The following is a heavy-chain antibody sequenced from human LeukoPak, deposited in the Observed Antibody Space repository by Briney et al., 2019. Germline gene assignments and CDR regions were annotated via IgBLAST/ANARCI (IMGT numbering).Heavy chain of an antibody. Sequence: ASVKVSCKASGYTFISYDINWVRQVTGQGLEWMGWMNPNSGNTGYAQKFQGRVTMTRDTSISTAYMELSRLRSDDTAVYYCARGPPDSSSWSLDVWGKGTTVTVSS. CDR2: MNPNSGNT. D-gene: IGHD6-13*01. V-gene: IGHV1-8*02. CDR1: GYTFISYD. J-gene: IGHJ6*04. CDR3: ARGPPDSSSWSLDV.